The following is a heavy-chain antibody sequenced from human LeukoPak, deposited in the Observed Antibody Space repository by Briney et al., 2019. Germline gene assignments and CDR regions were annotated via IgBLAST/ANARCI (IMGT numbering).Heavy chain of an antibody. Sequence: SETLSLTCAVYGGSFSGYYWSWIRQPPGKGLEWIGEINHSGSTNYNPSLKSRVTISVDTSKNQFSLKLSSVTAADTAVYYCAREWLARSFDYWGQGTLVTVSS. CDR3: AREWLARSFDY. CDR1: GGSFSGYY. J-gene: IGHJ4*02. D-gene: IGHD6-19*01. CDR2: INHSGST. V-gene: IGHV4-34*01.